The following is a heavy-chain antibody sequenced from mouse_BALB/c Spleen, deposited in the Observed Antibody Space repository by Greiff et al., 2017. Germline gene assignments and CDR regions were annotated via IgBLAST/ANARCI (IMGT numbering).Heavy chain of an antibody. CDR3: ARHAMDY. J-gene: IGHJ4*01. CDR2: ISNGGGST. V-gene: IGHV5-12-2*01. CDR1: GFTFSSYT. Sequence: EVMLVESGGGLVQPGGSLKLSCAASGFTFSSYTMSWVRQTPEKRLEWVAYISNGGGSTYYPDTVKGRFTISRDNAKNTLYLQMSSLKSEDKAMYYCARHAMDYWGQGTSVTVSS.